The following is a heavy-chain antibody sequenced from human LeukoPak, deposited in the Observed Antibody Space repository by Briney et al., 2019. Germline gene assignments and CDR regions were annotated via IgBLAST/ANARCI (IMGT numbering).Heavy chain of an antibody. V-gene: IGHV3-48*02. CDR3: VRDHKWGFDY. D-gene: IGHD1-26*01. CDR2: IRSSDNVI. J-gene: IGHJ4*02. CDR1: GFTFSSYT. Sequence: SGGSLRLSCAASGFTFSSYTMSWVRQAPGKGLEWVSYIRSSDNVISYGDSVKGRFTISKDNAKNSLYLQMNSLRDEDTAVYYCVRDHKWGFDYWGQGTLVTVSS.